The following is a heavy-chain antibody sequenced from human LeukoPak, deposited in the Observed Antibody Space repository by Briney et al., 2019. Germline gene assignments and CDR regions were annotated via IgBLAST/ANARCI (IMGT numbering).Heavy chain of an antibody. CDR2: IWYDGSNK. CDR3: AKVGYGDYYFDY. J-gene: IGHJ4*02. CDR1: GFTFSSYG. D-gene: IGHD4-17*01. Sequence: GGSLRLSCAASGFTFSSYGMHWVRQAPGKGLEWVAVIWYDGSNKYYADSVKGRFTISRDNSKNTLYLQMSSLRAEDTAVYYCAKVGYGDYYFDYWGQGTLVTVSS. V-gene: IGHV3-33*06.